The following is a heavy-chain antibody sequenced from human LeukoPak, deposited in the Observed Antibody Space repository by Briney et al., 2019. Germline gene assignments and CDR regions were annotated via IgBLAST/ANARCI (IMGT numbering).Heavy chain of an antibody. CDR2: INPNSGGT. V-gene: IGHV1-2*02. CDR1: GYTFTGYY. J-gene: IGHJ4*02. D-gene: IGHD1-26*01. CDR3: ARVAFSGSYWGAFDY. Sequence: GASVKVSCKASGYTFTGYYMHWVRQAPGQGREWMGWINPNSGGTNYAQKFQGRVTMTRDTSISTAYMELSRLRSDDTAVYYCARVAFSGSYWGAFDYWGQGTLVTVSS.